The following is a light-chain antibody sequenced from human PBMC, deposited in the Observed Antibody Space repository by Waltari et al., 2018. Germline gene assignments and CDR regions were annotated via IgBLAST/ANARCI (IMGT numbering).Light chain of an antibody. CDR2: EVN. CDR3: SSKAGNNRV. Sequence: QSALPQPPSASGSPGQSVTISCTGTSSDVGGYNYVSWYQQHPGKAPKLIIYEVNTRPSGVPDRFSGSKSGNTASLTVSGLQAEDEAEYYCSSKAGNNRVFGGGTTLTVL. J-gene: IGLJ2*01. CDR1: SSDVGGYNY. V-gene: IGLV2-8*01.